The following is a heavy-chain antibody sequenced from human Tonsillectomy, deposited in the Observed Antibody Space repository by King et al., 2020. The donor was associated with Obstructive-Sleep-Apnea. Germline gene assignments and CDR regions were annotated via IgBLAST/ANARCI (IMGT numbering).Heavy chain of an antibody. V-gene: IGHV4-59*01. J-gene: IGHJ6*02. Sequence: QLQESGPGLVKPSETLSLTCTVSGGSISSYHWSWIRQPPGKGLEWIGDIYYSGSTNCNPALKSRVTISVDTSKNQFSLKLSSVTAADTAVYYCARDNSVGATRDYYCDYGMDVWGQGTTVTVSS. CDR1: GGSISSYH. CDR2: IYYSGST. CDR3: ARDNSVGATRDYYCDYGMDV. D-gene: IGHD1-26*01.